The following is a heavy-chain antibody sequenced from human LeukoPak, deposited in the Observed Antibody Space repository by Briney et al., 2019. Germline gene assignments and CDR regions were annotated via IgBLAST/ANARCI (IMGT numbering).Heavy chain of an antibody. CDR1: GFTFSCYG. J-gene: IGHJ4*02. CDR2: ISSSGSTI. V-gene: IGHV3-48*04. Sequence: GGSLRLSCAASGFTFSCYGMNWVRQAPGKWLEWVSYISSSGSTIYYADSVKGRFTISRDNAKNSLYLQMNSLRAEDTAVYYCATLYVWGSYRYNFLAQVDYWGQGTLATVSS. CDR3: ATLYVWGSYRYNFLAQVDY. D-gene: IGHD3-16*02.